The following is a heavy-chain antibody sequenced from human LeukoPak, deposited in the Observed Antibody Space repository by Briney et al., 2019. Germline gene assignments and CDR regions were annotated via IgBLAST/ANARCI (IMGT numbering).Heavy chain of an antibody. CDR1: GFTFSSYA. Sequence: GGSLRLSCAASGFTFSSYAMYWVRQTPGKGLEWVAFIRYDGSYKYYADSVKGRFTISRDNAKNTLYLQMNSLRAEDTAVYYCAREGYYDSSGYSIRFSYWGQGTLVTVSS. J-gene: IGHJ4*02. CDR2: IRYDGSYK. CDR3: AREGYYDSSGYSIRFSY. D-gene: IGHD3-22*01. V-gene: IGHV3-30*02.